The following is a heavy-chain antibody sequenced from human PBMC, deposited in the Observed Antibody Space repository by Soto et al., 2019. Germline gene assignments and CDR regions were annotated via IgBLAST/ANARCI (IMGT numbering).Heavy chain of an antibody. D-gene: IGHD3-10*01. Sequence: QVQLVESGGGVVQPGRSLRLSCAASGFTFSSYAMHWVRQAPGKGLEWVAVISYDGSNKYYADSVKGRFTISRDNSKNTLYLQMNSLRAEDTAVYYCARDRRITMVRDTINGDGMDVWGQGTTVTVSS. CDR1: GFTFSSYA. V-gene: IGHV3-30-3*01. J-gene: IGHJ6*02. CDR2: ISYDGSNK. CDR3: ARDRRITMVRDTINGDGMDV.